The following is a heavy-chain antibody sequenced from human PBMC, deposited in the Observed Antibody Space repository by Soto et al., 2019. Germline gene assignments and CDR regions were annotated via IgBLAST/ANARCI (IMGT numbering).Heavy chain of an antibody. CDR3: ASRLKAPDDAFDI. V-gene: IGHV1-18*01. Sequence: ASVKVSCKASGYTFTSNGISWVRQAPGQGLEWMGWISAYNGNTNYAQKLQGRVTMTTDTSTSTAYMELRSLRSDDTAVYYCASRLKAPDDAFDIWGQGTMVTVSS. D-gene: IGHD2-21*02. CDR1: GYTFTSNG. CDR2: ISAYNGNT. J-gene: IGHJ3*02.